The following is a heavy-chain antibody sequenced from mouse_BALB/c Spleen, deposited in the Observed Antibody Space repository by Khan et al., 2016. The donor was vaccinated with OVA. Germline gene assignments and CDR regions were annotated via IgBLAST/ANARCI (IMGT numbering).Heavy chain of an antibody. CDR2: ITTYSGDT. CDR3: ARVTLRWDY. V-gene: IGHV1S137*01. CDR1: GYTFTDYG. D-gene: IGHD1-1*01. Sequence: QVQLQQSGPELVRPGVSVKISCKGSGYTFTDYGMHWVRQRPAKSLEWIGVITTYSGDTNFNQKFKGKATMTVDKSSRTAYMDLARLTSEDSAIYYCARVTLRWDYWGQGTSGNVSS. J-gene: IGHJ4*01.